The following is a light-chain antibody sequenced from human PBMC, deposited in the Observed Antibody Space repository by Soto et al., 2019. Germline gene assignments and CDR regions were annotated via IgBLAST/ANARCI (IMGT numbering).Light chain of an antibody. Sequence: QSVLTQPASVSGSSGRSITISCTGTSSDVGRYNFVSWYQQHPGNAPKLLIYAVSDRPSGVSTRFSGSKSGDTASLAISGLQAEDEAVYYCGSFSSSSTQVFGTGTKVTVL. V-gene: IGLV2-14*03. CDR1: SSDVGRYNF. J-gene: IGLJ1*01. CDR3: GSFSSSSTQV. CDR2: AVS.